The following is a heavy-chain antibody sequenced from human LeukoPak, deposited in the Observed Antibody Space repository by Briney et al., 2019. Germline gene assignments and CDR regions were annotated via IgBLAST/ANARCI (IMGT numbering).Heavy chain of an antibody. J-gene: IGHJ4*02. CDR2: INHSGST. D-gene: IGHD2-15*01. CDR3: ARRRRIAFDY. Sequence: PSETLSLTCAVYGGSFSGCYWSWIRQPPGKGLEWIGEINHSGSTNYNPSLKSRVTISVDTSKNQFSLKLSSVTAADTAVYYCARRRRIAFDYWGQGTLVTVSS. CDR1: GGSFSGCY. V-gene: IGHV4-34*01.